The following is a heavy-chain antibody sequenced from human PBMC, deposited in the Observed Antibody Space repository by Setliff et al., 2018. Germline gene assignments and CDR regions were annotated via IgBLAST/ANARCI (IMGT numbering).Heavy chain of an antibody. CDR1: GGSIRDYY. J-gene: IGHJ5*02. CDR3: AAVGIATGGGWFDP. CDR2: IYYRGST. Sequence: SETLSLTCTVSGGSIRDYYWNWIRQSPGKGLEWIGYIYYRGSTNYNSSLKSRVTISIDMSTNQFSLKLTSATAADTAIYFCAAVGIATGGGWFDPWGHGIPVTVSS. V-gene: IGHV4-59*01. D-gene: IGHD2-21*01.